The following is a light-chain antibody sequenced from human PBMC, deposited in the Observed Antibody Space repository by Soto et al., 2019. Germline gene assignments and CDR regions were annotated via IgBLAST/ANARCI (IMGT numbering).Light chain of an antibody. CDR2: DAY. J-gene: IGKJ5*01. V-gene: IGKV3-11*01. CDR1: QSVGSY. CDR3: QQRNIWPPVT. Sequence: DIVMTQSPATLSLSPGDSATLSCRDSQSVGSYLAWYQHKPGQAPRLLISDAYNRATGIPATFSGSGSETDFTLTISSLEPEDSAVYYCQQRNIWPPVTCGHGTRLEIK.